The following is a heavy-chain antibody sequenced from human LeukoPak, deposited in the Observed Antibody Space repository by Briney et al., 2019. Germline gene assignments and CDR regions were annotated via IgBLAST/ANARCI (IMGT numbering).Heavy chain of an antibody. CDR3: ARGSGWFYFDY. D-gene: IGHD6-19*01. Sequence: GGSLRLSCAASGFTVSGNYMSWVRQAPGKGLVWVSRINSDGSSTSYADSVKGRFTISRDSAKNTLYLQMNSLRAEDTAVYYCARGSGWFYFDYWGQGALVTVSS. CDR2: INSDGSST. CDR1: GFTVSGNY. V-gene: IGHV3-74*01. J-gene: IGHJ4*02.